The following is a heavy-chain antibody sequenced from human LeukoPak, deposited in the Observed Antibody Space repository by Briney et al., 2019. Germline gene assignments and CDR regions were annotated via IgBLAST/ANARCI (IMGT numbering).Heavy chain of an antibody. CDR2: ISGSGGST. Sequence: GGSLRLSCAASGFTFSSYAMSWVRQAPGKGLEWVSAISGSGGSTYYADSVKGRFTISRDNSKNTLYLQMHSLRAEDTAVYYCAKDYGALYYDILTGYMSLAFDYWGQGALVTVSS. CDR3: AKDYGALYYDILTGYMSLAFDY. V-gene: IGHV3-23*01. CDR1: GFTFSSYA. D-gene: IGHD3-9*01. J-gene: IGHJ4*02.